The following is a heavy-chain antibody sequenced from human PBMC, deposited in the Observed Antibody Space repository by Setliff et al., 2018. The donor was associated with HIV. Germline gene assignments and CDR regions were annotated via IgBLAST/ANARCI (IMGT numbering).Heavy chain of an antibody. CDR1: GFTFGSYW. V-gene: IGHV3-7*03. Sequence: ASVKVSCAASGFTFGSYWMSWVRQAPGQGLEYVAHIKGDGSKTKYVDSVRGRFTISRDNAKKSLYLQMNSLRAEDTAVYYCVSTPGVFYFDFWGQGTPVTVSS. CDR3: VSTPGVFYFDF. D-gene: IGHD2-15*01. J-gene: IGHJ4*02. CDR2: IKGDGSKT.